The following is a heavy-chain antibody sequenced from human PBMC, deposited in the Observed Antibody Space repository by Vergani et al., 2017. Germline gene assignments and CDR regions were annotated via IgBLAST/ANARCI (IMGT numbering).Heavy chain of an antibody. V-gene: IGHV3-33*01. CDR2: IWYDGSNK. D-gene: IGHD4-11*01. Sequence: QVQLVESGGGVVLPGRSLRLSCAASGFTFSSYGMHWVRQAPGKGLEWVAVIWYDGSNKYYADSVKGRFTISRDNSKYTLYLQMNSLRAEDTAVYCCARGRETTPGYFYMDVWGKGTTVTFPS. J-gene: IGHJ6*03. CDR3: ARGRETTPGYFYMDV. CDR1: GFTFSSYG.